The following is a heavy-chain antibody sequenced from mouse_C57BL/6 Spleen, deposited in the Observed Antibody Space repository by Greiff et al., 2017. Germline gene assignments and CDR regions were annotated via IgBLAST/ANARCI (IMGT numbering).Heavy chain of an antibody. D-gene: IGHD6-1*02. J-gene: IGHJ2*01. V-gene: IGHV5-6*01. CDR1: GFTFSSYG. CDR2: ISSGGSYT. CDR3: ARQDSYPFYFDY. Sequence: EVKLMESGGDLVKPGGSLKLSCAASGFTFSSYGMSWVRQTPDKRLEWVATISSGGSYTYYPDSVKGRFTISRDNAKNTLYLQRSSLKSEDTAMNYCARQDSYPFYFDYWGQGTTLTVSS.